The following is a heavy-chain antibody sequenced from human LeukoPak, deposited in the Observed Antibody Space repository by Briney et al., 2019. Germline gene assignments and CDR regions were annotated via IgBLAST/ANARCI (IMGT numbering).Heavy chain of an antibody. CDR1: GGSISSYY. Sequence: SETLSLTWTVSGGSISSYYWSWIRQPPGKGLEWIGYIYYSGSTNYNPSLKSRVTISVDTSKNQFSLKLSSVTAADTAVYYCARDGGYYYDSSGYGAFDIWDQGTMVTVSS. V-gene: IGHV4-59*01. J-gene: IGHJ3*02. CDR2: IYYSGST. CDR3: ARDGGYYYDSSGYGAFDI. D-gene: IGHD3-22*01.